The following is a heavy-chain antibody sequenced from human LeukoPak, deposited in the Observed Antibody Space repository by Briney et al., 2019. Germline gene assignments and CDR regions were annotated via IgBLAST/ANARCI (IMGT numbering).Heavy chain of an antibody. CDR1: GGSISSSSYY. J-gene: IGHJ3*02. CDR3: AIGYSTAFDI. V-gene: IGHV4-39*01. Sequence: SETLSLTCTVSGGSISSSSYYWGWLRQPPGKGLEGIGSIYYSGSTYYNPSLKSRVTISVDTSKNQFSLKLSSVTAADTAVYYCAIGYSTAFDIWGQGTMVTVSS. D-gene: IGHD5-18*01. CDR2: IYYSGST.